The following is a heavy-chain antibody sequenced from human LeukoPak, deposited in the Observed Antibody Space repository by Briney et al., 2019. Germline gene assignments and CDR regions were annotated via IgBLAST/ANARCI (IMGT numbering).Heavy chain of an antibody. CDR1: GFTFSSYA. CDR2: LSSNGGSR. CDR3: VVQGWVFRAPTQYYFDY. Sequence: GGSLSLSCSASGFTFSSYAMHWVRQAPGKGLEYVSALSSNGGSRYYADSVKGRFTISRDNSKNTLYLQMSSLRAEDTAVYYCVVQGWVFRAPTQYYFDYWGQGTLVTVSS. J-gene: IGHJ4*02. V-gene: IGHV3-64D*06. D-gene: IGHD1-1*01.